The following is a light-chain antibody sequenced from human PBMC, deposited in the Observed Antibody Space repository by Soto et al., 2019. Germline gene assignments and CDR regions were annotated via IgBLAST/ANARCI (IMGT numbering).Light chain of an antibody. CDR1: QSVSSSS. Sequence: EIVLTQSPGTLSLSPGERATLSCRASQSVSSSSLAWYQQRRGQAPRLLIYGASTRTTGIPARFSGSGSGTEFTLTISSLQSEDFAVYYCQQYNNWPQTFGQGTKV. CDR3: QQYNNWPQT. V-gene: IGKV3-15*01. J-gene: IGKJ1*01. CDR2: GAS.